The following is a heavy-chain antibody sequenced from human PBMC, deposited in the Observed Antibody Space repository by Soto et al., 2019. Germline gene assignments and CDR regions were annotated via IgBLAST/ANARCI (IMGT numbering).Heavy chain of an antibody. Sequence: QVQLQQWGAGLLKPSETLSLTCAVYGGSFSGYYWSWIRQPPGKGLEWIGEINHSGSTNYNPSLKSRVTISVDTSNNHFSLKLSSVTAADTAVYYCARAHYKAFDIWGQGTMVTVSS. CDR1: GGSFSGYY. D-gene: IGHD3-10*01. J-gene: IGHJ3*02. V-gene: IGHV4-34*01. CDR3: ARAHYKAFDI. CDR2: INHSGST.